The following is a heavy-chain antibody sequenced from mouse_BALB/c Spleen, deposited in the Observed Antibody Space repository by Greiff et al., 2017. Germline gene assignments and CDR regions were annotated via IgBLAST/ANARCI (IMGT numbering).Heavy chain of an antibody. CDR3: ARGGGYDGFAY. V-gene: IGHV1-54*01. CDR1: GYAFTNYL. Sequence: QVQLQQSGAELVRPGTSVKVSCKASGYAFTNYLIEWVKQRPGQGLEWIGVINPGSGGTNYNEKFKGKATLTADKSSSTAYMQLSSLTSDDSAVYFCARGGGYDGFAYWGQGTLVTVSA. CDR2: INPGSGGT. J-gene: IGHJ3*01. D-gene: IGHD2-2*01.